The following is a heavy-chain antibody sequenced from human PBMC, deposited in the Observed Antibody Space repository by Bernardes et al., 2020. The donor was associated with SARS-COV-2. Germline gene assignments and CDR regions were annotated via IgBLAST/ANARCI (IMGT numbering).Heavy chain of an antibody. CDR1: GGSISSHY. CDR2: MYYSGNT. J-gene: IGHJ4*02. D-gene: IGHD2-2*01. Sequence: SETLSLTCTVSGGSISSHYWGWIRQPPGKGLEWIGFMYYSGNTNYNPSLKSRVTMSMDTSKNQFSLKLSSVTAADTAVYYCARVSSSYFDYWGQGTLVTVSS. CDR3: ARVSSSYFDY. V-gene: IGHV4-59*11.